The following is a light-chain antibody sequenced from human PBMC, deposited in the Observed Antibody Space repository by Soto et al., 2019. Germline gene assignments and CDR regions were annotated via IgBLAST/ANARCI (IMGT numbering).Light chain of an antibody. CDR3: QQSYSTPT. CDR2: SAS. Sequence: DIQMTQSLSTLSAYVGDRVTITCRASQNIYTWLAWFQQKPGKAPKLLIYSASTLENGVPSRFSGSGAGTEFTLTISSLQHDDFATYYCQQSYSTPTFGQETRVDI. J-gene: IGKJ1*01. CDR1: QNIYTW. V-gene: IGKV1-5*03.